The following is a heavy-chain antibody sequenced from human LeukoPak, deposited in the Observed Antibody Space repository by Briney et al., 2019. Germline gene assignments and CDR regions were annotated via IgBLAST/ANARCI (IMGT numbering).Heavy chain of an antibody. V-gene: IGHV4-39*07. J-gene: IGHJ4*02. CDR1: GGFTSSRSYY. Sequence: SETLSLTCTVSGGFTSSRSYYWGWIRQPPGKRLEWIGSIYYSGSTYYNPSLKSRVTISIDTSKDQFSLRLNSVTAADTAVYYCATDHAVTNGVCFYFDSWGQGTLVTASS. CDR2: IYYSGST. D-gene: IGHD2-8*01. CDR3: ATDHAVTNGVCFYFDS.